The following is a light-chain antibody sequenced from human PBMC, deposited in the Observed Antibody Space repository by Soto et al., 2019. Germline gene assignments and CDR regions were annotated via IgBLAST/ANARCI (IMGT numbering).Light chain of an antibody. V-gene: IGLV8-61*01. CDR2: STN. CDR1: SGSVSTSYY. CDR3: VLCMGSGIWV. J-gene: IGLJ1*01. Sequence: QTVVTQEPSFSASPGGTVTLTCGLSSGSVSTSYYPSWYQQTPGQAPRTLIYSTNTRSSGVPDRFSGSILGNKAALTITGAQADDESDYYCVLCMGSGIWVFGTGTKLTVL.